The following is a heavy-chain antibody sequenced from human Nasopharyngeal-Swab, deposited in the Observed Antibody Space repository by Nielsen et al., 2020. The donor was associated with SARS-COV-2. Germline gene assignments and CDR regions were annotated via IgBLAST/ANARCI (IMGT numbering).Heavy chain of an antibody. Sequence: CQAPGKGLEWIGSIYYRGSTYYNPSLKSRVTISVDTSKNQFSLKLSSVTAADTAVYYCARESVLRYFDWEYYYYGMDVWGQGTTVTVSS. CDR3: ARESVLRYFDWEYYYYGMDV. J-gene: IGHJ6*02. V-gene: IGHV4-39*02. CDR2: IYYRGST. D-gene: IGHD3-9*01.